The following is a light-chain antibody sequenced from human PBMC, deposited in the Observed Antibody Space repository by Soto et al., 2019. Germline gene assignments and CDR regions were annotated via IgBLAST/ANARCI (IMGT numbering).Light chain of an antibody. CDR1: RTILSSSNNMNY. Sequence: DIVMTQSPDSLAVSLGERATINCKSSRTILSSSNNMNYLAWYQQKPGQPPRLLIYCSSTRESGVPDRFSGSGSGTDFTLTISSLQAEDVAVYSCQQYYSSPFTFGPGTRWIS. CDR3: QQYYSSPFT. J-gene: IGKJ3*01. V-gene: IGKV4-1*01. CDR2: CSS.